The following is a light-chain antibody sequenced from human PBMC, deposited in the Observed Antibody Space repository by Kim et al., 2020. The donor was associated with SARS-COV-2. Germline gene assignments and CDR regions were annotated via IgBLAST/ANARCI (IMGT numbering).Light chain of an antibody. CDR2: DVS. CDR3: SSYTRSSTWV. Sequence: QSALTQPASVSGSPGQSIIISCTGTSNDVGAYNYVSWYQQHPGKAPKLMIYDVSNRPSGVSNRFSGSKSGNTASLTISGLQAEDEADYYCSSYTRSSTWVFGGGTKLTVL. J-gene: IGLJ3*02. CDR1: SNDVGAYNY. V-gene: IGLV2-14*01.